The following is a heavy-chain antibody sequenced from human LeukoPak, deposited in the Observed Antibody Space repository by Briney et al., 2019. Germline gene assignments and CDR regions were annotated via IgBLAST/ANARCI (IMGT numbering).Heavy chain of an antibody. CDR2: ISSSSSYI. J-gene: IGHJ4*02. D-gene: IGHD2-15*01. CDR1: GFTFSSYA. V-gene: IGHV3-21*01. Sequence: PGGSLRLSCAASGFTFSSYAMSWVRQAPGKGLEWVSSISSSSSYIYYADSVKGRFTISRDNAKNSLYLQMNSLRAEDTAVYYCARVNRYCSGGSCYGPYYFDYWGQGTLVTVSS. CDR3: ARVNRYCSGGSCYGPYYFDY.